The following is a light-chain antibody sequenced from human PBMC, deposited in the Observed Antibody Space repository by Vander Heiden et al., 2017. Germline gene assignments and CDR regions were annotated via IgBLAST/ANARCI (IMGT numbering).Light chain of an antibody. CDR1: QSVCCSSRNQNE. V-gene: IGKV4-1*01. CDR2: RAS. Sequence: DIVMTQSPASLPVSLDETATINCKSSQSVCCSSRNQNEVAWFQQKPGQPPKLLIYRASTRECGVPDSFSGSGSGTDFTLTISSLQADDVAVYYCQQYDNTPRTFGQGTKVEIK. J-gene: IGKJ1*01. CDR3: QQYDNTPRT.